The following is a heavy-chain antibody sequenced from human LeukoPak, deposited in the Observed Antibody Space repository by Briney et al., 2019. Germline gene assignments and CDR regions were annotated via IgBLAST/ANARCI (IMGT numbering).Heavy chain of an antibody. J-gene: IGHJ4*02. CDR3: ARSLTKVRGYDY. CDR2: IQYDGSNR. Sequence: GGSLRLSCAASGFTLSSYDMHWVRQAPGKGLEWVTFIQYDGSNRYYADSVKGRFTISKDNSKNTVYLQMTSLTTEDTAVYYCARSLTKVRGYDYWGQGALVTVSS. D-gene: IGHD3-10*01. CDR1: GFTLSSYD. V-gene: IGHV3-30*02.